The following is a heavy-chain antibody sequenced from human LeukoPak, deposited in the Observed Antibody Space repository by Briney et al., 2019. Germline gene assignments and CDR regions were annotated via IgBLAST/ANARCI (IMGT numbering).Heavy chain of an antibody. V-gene: IGHV3-23*01. CDR2: ISGSGGST. CDR1: GFTFSSYA. Sequence: GGSLRLSCAASGFTFSSYAMSWVRQAPGKGLEWVSAISGSGGSTYYADSVKGRFTISRDNSKNTLYLQMNSLRAEDTAVYYCAKSGFLGRSWYYYYMDVWGKGTTVTVSS. J-gene: IGHJ6*03. CDR3: AKSGFLGRSWYYYYMDV. D-gene: IGHD3-22*01.